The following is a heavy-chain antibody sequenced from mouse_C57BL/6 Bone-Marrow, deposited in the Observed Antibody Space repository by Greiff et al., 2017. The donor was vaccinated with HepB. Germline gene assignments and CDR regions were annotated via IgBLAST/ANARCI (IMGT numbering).Heavy chain of an antibody. D-gene: IGHD1-1*01. V-gene: IGHV5-12*01. Sequence: DVKLQESGGGLVQPGGSLKLSCAASGFTFSDYYLYGVRRTQKKRLEWVAYISNGGGSTYYPDTVKGRFTISRDNAKNTLYLQMSRLKSEDTAMYYCARRDYYGSSYWYFDVWGTGTTVTVSS. CDR2: ISNGGGST. CDR3: ARRDYYGSSYWYFDV. CDR1: GFTFSDYY. J-gene: IGHJ1*03.